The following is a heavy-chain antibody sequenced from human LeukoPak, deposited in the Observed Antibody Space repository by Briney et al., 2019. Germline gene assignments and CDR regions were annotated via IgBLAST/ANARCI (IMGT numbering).Heavy chain of an antibody. CDR2: INARGDT. V-gene: IGHV4-34*01. CDR1: GWSFNDYY. Sequence: SETLSLTCAVYGWSFNDYYWNWIRQPPGKGLEWIGEINARGDTNYNPSLKSRVTISVDTSKKQFSLRLTSMIAADTALYYCARGQVPAARGFDWFDPWGQGTLVSVSS. D-gene: IGHD2-2*01. J-gene: IGHJ5*02. CDR3: ARGQVPAARGFDWFDP.